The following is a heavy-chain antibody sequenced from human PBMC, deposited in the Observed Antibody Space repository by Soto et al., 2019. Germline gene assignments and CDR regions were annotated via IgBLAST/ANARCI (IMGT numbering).Heavy chain of an antibody. CDR2: ISGSGGST. J-gene: IGHJ4*02. V-gene: IGHV3-23*01. Sequence: LRLSCAASGFTFSSYAMSWVRQAPGKGLEWVSAISGSGGSTYYADSVKGRFTISRDNAKNTVYLQMNNLRAEDTGVYFCARAGGTYYADYWGQGTQVTVSS. D-gene: IGHD1-26*01. CDR1: GFTFSSYA. CDR3: ARAGGTYYADY.